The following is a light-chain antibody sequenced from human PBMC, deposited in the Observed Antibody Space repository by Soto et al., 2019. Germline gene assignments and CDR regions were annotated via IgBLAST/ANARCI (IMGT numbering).Light chain of an antibody. Sequence: QSALTQPASVSASPGQSITISCTGTSSDVARYNYVSWYQQHPGKTPKLMIYDVSNRPSGVSNRFSGSKSGKTASLTISGLQAEDEADYYCGSYTSGNTLEVFGTGTKVTVL. CDR2: DVS. CDR3: GSYTSGNTLEV. J-gene: IGLJ1*01. V-gene: IGLV2-14*03. CDR1: SSDVARYNY.